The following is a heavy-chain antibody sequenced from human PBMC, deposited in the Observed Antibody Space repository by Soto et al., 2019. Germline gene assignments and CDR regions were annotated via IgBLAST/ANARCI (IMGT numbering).Heavy chain of an antibody. Sequence: PGGSLRLSCAASGFTFSSYAMSWVRQAPGKGLEWVSSISGSGSNTYYADSVKGRFTISRDNSKNTPYLQMNSLRAEDTAVYYCAWSSGNYYYGMDVWGQGTTVTVSS. CDR3: AWSSGNYYYGMDV. CDR2: ISGSGSNT. V-gene: IGHV3-23*01. D-gene: IGHD6-19*01. CDR1: GFTFSSYA. J-gene: IGHJ6*02.